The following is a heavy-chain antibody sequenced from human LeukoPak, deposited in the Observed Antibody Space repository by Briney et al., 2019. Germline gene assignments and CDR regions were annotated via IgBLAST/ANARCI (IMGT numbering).Heavy chain of an antibody. CDR2: ITSGGDYI. V-gene: IGHV3-21*01. J-gene: IGHJ3*02. Sequence: GGSLRLSCAASGFTFNTFNMNWVRQAPGKGLEWVSSITSGGDYIYYADSVKGRFTLSRDNAKNTLYLQMNSLRAEDTAVYFCARGKWDAFDIWGQGTMVTVSS. CDR3: ARGKWDAFDI. D-gene: IGHD1-26*01. CDR1: GFTFNTFN.